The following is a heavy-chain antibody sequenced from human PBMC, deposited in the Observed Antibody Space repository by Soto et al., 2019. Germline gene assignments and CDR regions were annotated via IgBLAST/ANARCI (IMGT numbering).Heavy chain of an antibody. D-gene: IGHD2-2*01. Sequence: EVQLLESGGGLVQPGGSLRLSCAASGFTFSSYAMSWVRQAPGKGLEWVSAISGSGGSTYYADSVKGLCTISSDNCKNTLYLQMTNLSAEDTPVYYCAKSFCSSTSCYTNAEYFQHWGQVTLVTFSS. V-gene: IGHV3-23*01. CDR1: GFTFSSYA. CDR3: AKSFCSSTSCYTNAEYFQH. CDR2: ISGSGGST. J-gene: IGHJ1*01.